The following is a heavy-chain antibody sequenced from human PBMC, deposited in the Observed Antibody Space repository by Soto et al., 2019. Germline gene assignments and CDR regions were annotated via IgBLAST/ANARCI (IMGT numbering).Heavy chain of an antibody. V-gene: IGHV4-59*01. CDR1: GGSISRYY. CDR2: MYNTGST. Sequence: SETLSLTCTVSGGSISRYYWSWIRQPPGKGLEWIGYMYNTGSTVYNPPFKSRVTISVDTSKNQFSLKLNSVTAADTAVYYCAREYPAHSAYFDYWGQGILVTVSS. D-gene: IGHD1-26*01. CDR3: AREYPAHSAYFDY. J-gene: IGHJ4*02.